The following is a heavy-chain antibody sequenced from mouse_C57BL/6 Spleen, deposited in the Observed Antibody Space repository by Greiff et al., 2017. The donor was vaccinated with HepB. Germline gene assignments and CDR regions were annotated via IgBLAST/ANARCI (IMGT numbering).Heavy chain of an antibody. V-gene: IGHV1-81*01. CDR2: IYPRSGNT. Sequence: QVQLQQSGAELARPGASVKLSCKASGYTFTSYGISWVKQRTGQGLEWIGEIYPRSGNTYYNEKFKGKATLTADKSSSTAYMELRSLTSEDSAVYFCAREEGYYGSRTGYFDVWGTGTTVTVSS. CDR1: GYTFTSYG. CDR3: AREEGYYGSRTGYFDV. J-gene: IGHJ1*03. D-gene: IGHD1-1*01.